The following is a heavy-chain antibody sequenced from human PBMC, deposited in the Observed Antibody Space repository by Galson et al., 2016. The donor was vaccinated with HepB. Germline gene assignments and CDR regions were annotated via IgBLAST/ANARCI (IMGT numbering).Heavy chain of an antibody. CDR2: VYHSGNP. Sequence: SETLSLTCTFSGGSISSYYANWIRQPPGKGMEWIGSVYHSGNPNHNTTLQGRAAISIDMSKNQFFLKLTPVTAADTAVYYCAREDTFGDRGQGYLEYWGQGVLVTVSS. J-gene: IGHJ4*02. CDR3: AREDTFGDRGQGYLEY. D-gene: IGHD3-16*01. CDR1: GGSISSYY. V-gene: IGHV4-59*01.